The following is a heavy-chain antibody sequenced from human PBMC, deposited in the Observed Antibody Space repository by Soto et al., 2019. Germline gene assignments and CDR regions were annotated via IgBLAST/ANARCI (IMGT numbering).Heavy chain of an antibody. V-gene: IGHV3-7*01. Sequence: EVQLVESGGGLVQPGGSLRLSCSASGFTFSSYWMCWVRQAPGKGLEWLANIKQDGSEKYYVDSVKGRFTISRDNAKNSLYLQMNSLRAEDTAVYYCARGGGSLWYYYMDVWGKGTTVTVSS. CDR1: GFTFSSYW. D-gene: IGHD2-15*01. CDR2: IKQDGSEK. CDR3: ARGGGSLWYYYMDV. J-gene: IGHJ6*03.